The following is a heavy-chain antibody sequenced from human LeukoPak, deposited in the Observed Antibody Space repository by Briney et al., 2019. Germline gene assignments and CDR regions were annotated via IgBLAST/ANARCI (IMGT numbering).Heavy chain of an antibody. CDR3: ARAIRADRRGSWFDP. J-gene: IGHJ5*02. V-gene: IGHV1-8*03. CDR2: MNPNSGNT. Sequence: GSVRDSCKASGYPFTSYDINWVRQAPGQGLEWMGWMNPNSGNTGYAQKFQGRVTFSRNTSITTAYMELSSLRSEDTAVYYCARAIRADRRGSWFDPWGQGTRVTVSS. CDR1: GYPFTSYD. D-gene: IGHD6-6*01.